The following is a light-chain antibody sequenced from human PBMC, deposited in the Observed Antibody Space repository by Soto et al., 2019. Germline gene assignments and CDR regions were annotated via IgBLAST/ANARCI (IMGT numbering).Light chain of an antibody. CDR1: QDIRDY. Sequence: DIQMTQSPSSLSASVGDRVTISCRASQDIRDYLAWFQQKPGKPPKTLIYAASRLQPGVPSKFSGSGSGTDFTLTISSLQPEDFATYYCHQYNSYPPTFGQGTRLDI. CDR2: AAS. J-gene: IGKJ2*01. CDR3: HQYNSYPPT. V-gene: IGKV1-16*02.